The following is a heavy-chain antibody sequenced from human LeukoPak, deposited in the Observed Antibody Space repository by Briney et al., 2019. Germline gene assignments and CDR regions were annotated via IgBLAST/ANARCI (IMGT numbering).Heavy chain of an antibody. CDR3: ARLLYDSRDYQKPFNWFDP. D-gene: IGHD3-22*01. CDR2: ISNSGGST. CDR1: GFTFSSYA. J-gene: IGHJ5*02. V-gene: IGHV3-23*01. Sequence: GGTLRLSCAASGFTFSSYAMSWVRQAPGKGLEWVSSISNSGGSTYYADSVKGRFTISRDNSKNTLYLRMNSLRAEDTAVYYCARLLYDSRDYQKPFNWFDPWGRGTPVTVSS.